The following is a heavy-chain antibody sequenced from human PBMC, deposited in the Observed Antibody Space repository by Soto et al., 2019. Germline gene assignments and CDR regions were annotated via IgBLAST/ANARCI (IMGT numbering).Heavy chain of an antibody. CDR1: GFTFSDYY. CDR2: ISSSGDII. D-gene: IGHD3-22*01. Sequence: GGSLRLSFAASGFTFSDYYMSWIRQAPGKGLEWVSYISSSGDIIYYADSVKGRFTISRDNAKNSLYLQLNSLRAEDTAVYYCARDLGYYASDGYFDYWGQGTVVTVSS. V-gene: IGHV3-11*01. CDR3: ARDLGYYASDGYFDY. J-gene: IGHJ4*02.